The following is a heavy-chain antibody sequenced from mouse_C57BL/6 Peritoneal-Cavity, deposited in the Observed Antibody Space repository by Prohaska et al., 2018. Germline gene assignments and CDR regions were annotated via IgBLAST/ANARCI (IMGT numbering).Heavy chain of an antibody. CDR3: ATLVFAY. D-gene: IGHD6-1*01. CDR1: GYTFTSYW. J-gene: IGHJ3*01. Sequence: QVQLQQPGAELVKPGASVKLSCKASGYTFTSYWMQWVKQRPGQGLEWIGEMDPSDGYANYNQKFKGKATWTVDIFSSTAYMQLSSLTSEDSAVYYCATLVFAYWGQGTLVTVSA. V-gene: IGHV1-50*01. CDR2: MDPSDGYA.